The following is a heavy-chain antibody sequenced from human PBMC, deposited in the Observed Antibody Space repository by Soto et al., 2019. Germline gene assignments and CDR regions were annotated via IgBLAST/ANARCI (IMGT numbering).Heavy chain of an antibody. V-gene: IGHV3-30*18. D-gene: IGHD6-13*01. Sequence: QVQLVESGGGVVQPGRSLRLSCAASGFTFSSYGMHWVRQAPGKGLEWVAVISYDGSNKYYADSVKGRFTISRDNSKNTLYLQMNSLRAEDTAVYYCAKDAGLGSSWYWYYYGMDVWGQGTTVTVSS. CDR3: AKDAGLGSSWYWYYYGMDV. CDR2: ISYDGSNK. J-gene: IGHJ6*02. CDR1: GFTFSSYG.